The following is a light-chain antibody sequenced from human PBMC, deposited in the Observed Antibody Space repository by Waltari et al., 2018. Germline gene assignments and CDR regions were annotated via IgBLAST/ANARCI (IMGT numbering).Light chain of an antibody. CDR2: EVS. CDR1: SSYVGGYNY. V-gene: IGLV2-14*03. J-gene: IGLJ2*01. Sequence: QSALTQPASVSGSPGQSITISCTGRSSYVGGYNYVSWYQPHPGKAPKLMIYEVSNRPSGVSNRFSGSKSGNTASLTISWLLAEDEADYYCISYSSSTTLGVFGGGTKLTVL. CDR3: ISYSSSTTLGV.